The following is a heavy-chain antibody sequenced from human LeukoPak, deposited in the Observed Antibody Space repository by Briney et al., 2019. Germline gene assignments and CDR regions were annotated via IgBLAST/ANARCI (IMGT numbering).Heavy chain of an antibody. CDR1: GFTFSSYA. D-gene: IGHD3-22*01. Sequence: PGGSLRLSCAASGFTFSSYAMSWVRQAPGKGLEWVSSISSSSSYIYYADSVKGRFTISRDNAKNSLYLQMNSLRAEDTAVYYCARGVITMIVVVNDYWGQGTLVTVSS. CDR2: ISSSSSYI. J-gene: IGHJ4*02. CDR3: ARGVITMIVVVNDY. V-gene: IGHV3-21*01.